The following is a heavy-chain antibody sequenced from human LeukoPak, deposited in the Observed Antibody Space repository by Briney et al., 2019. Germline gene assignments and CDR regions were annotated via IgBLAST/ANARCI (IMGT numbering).Heavy chain of an antibody. J-gene: IGHJ6*03. V-gene: IGHV3-21*01. CDR3: ARPGYYDSSGYSYYYYYMDV. CDR2: ISSSSSYI. CDR1: GFTFSSYS. Sequence: PGGSLRLSCAASGFTFSSYSMNWVRQAPGKGLEWVSSISSSSSYIYYADSVKGRFTISRDNAKNSLYLQMNSLRAEDTAVYYCARPGYYDSSGYSYYYYYMDVWGKGTTVTVSS. D-gene: IGHD3-22*01.